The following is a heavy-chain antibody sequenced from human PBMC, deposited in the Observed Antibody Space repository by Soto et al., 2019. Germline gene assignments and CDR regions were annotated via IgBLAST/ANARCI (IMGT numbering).Heavy chain of an antibody. Sequence: QVQLVQSGAEVKKPGSSVKVSCKASGGTFSSYAISWVRQAPGQGLEWMGGIIPIFGTANYAQKFQGRVTITADESTSTADMELSSLRSEDTAVYYCARVGLGYCSSTSCYPVFDYWGQGTLVTVSS. CDR2: IIPIFGTA. CDR1: GGTFSSYA. J-gene: IGHJ4*02. CDR3: ARVGLGYCSSTSCYPVFDY. V-gene: IGHV1-69*01. D-gene: IGHD2-2*01.